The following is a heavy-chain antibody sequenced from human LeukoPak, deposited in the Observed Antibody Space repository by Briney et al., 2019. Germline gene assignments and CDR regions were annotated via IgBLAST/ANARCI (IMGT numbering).Heavy chain of an antibody. CDR1: GFTFSSYA. V-gene: IGHV3-23*01. D-gene: IGHD3-10*01. CDR2: ISGSGGST. Sequence: TGGSLRLSCAASGFTFSSYAMSWVRQAPGKGLEWVSGISGSGGSTYYAGSVKGRFTISRDNSKNTLYLQMNSLRVEDTAVYYCAKGAYYSGSGNYLDYFDYWGQGTLVTVSS. CDR3: AKGAYYSGSGNYLDYFDY. J-gene: IGHJ4*02.